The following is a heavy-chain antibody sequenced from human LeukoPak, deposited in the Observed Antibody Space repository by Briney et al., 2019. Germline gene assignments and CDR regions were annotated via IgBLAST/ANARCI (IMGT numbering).Heavy chain of an antibody. J-gene: IGHJ4*02. CDR3: ARHGDYYGSGSRY. D-gene: IGHD3-10*01. CDR2: IHTSGST. CDR1: GGSISSYY. Sequence: SETLSLTCTVSGGSISSYYWSWIRQPAGKGLEWIGRIHTSGSTNYSPSLKSRVTMSVDTSKNQFSLKLSSVTAADTAVYYCARHGDYYGSGSRYWGQGTLVTVSS. V-gene: IGHV4-4*07.